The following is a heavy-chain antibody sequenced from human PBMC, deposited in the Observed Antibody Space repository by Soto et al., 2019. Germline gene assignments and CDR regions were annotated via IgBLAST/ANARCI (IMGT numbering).Heavy chain of an antibody. CDR2: IWHDGKNK. Sequence: QVQLVESGGGVVQPGRSLRLSCAASGFTFSSYGMHWVRQAPGKGLEWVAVIWHDGKNKYYADSVKGRFTISRDNSKSTLDLQMSRLRVEDTAVYYCARDKGSDAPIDMWGQGTMVTVSS. D-gene: IGHD3-10*01. J-gene: IGHJ3*02. CDR3: ARDKGSDAPIDM. V-gene: IGHV3-33*01. CDR1: GFTFSSYG.